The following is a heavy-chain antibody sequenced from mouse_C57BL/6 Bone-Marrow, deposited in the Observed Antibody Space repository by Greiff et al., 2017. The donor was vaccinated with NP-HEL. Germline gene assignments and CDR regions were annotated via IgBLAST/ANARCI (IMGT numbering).Heavy chain of an antibody. V-gene: IGHV1-82*01. Sequence: QVHVKQSGPELVKPGASVKISCKASGYAFSSSWMNWVKQRPGKGLEWIGRIYPGDGDTNYNGKFKGKATLTADKSSSTAYMQLSSLTSEDSAVYFCARRLYGSSYKTFYYAMDYWGQGTSVTVSS. CDR2: IYPGDGDT. J-gene: IGHJ4*01. CDR3: ARRLYGSSYKTFYYAMDY. CDR1: GYAFSSSW. D-gene: IGHD1-1*01.